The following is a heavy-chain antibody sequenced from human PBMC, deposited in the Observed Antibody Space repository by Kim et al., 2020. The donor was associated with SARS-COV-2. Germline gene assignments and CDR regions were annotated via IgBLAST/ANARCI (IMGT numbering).Heavy chain of an antibody. CDR1: GYTFTSYA. CDR2: INAGNGNT. J-gene: IGHJ4*02. D-gene: IGHD3-10*01. CDR3: ARDLHSTITMVRGGLDY. V-gene: IGHV1-3*01. Sequence: ASVKVSCKASGYTFTSYAMHWVRQAPGQRLEWMGWINAGNGNTKYSQKFQGRVTITRDTSASTAYMELSSLRSEDTAVYYCARDLHSTITMVRGGLDYWGQGTLVTVSS.